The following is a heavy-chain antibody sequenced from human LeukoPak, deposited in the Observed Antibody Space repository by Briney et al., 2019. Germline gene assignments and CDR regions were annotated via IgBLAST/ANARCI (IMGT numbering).Heavy chain of an antibody. J-gene: IGHJ5*02. CDR1: GGSFSGYY. CDR2: IYYSGST. CDR3: ARGGVTLMNWFDP. D-gene: IGHD3-10*01. Sequence: PSETLSLTCAVYGGSFSGYYWSWIRQPPGKGLEWIGYIYYSGSTNYNPSLKSRVTISVDTSKNQFSLKLSSVTAADTAVYYCARGGVTLMNWFDPWGQGTLVTVSS. V-gene: IGHV4-59*01.